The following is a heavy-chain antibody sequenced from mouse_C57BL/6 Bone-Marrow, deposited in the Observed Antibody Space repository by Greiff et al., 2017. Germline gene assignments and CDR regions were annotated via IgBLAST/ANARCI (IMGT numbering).Heavy chain of an antibody. J-gene: IGHJ1*03. V-gene: IGHV1-76*01. D-gene: IGHD1-1*01. CDR3: ARWDYYGSTWYFDV. Sequence: QVHVKQSGAELVRPGASVKLSCKASGYTFTDYYINWVKQRPGQGLEWIARIYPGSGNTYYNEKFKGKATLTAEKSSSTAYMQLSSLTSEDSAVYFCARWDYYGSTWYFDVWGTGTTVTVSS. CDR2: IYPGSGNT. CDR1: GYTFTDYY.